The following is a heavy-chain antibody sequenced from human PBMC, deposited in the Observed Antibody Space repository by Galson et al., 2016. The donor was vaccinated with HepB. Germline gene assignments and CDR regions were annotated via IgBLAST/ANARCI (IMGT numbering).Heavy chain of an antibody. CDR2: ISGNGGNT. CDR3: AKRQGYTSGRADS. Sequence: SLRLSCAASGFTFSDSYMSWIRQAPGKGLEWVSAISGNGGNTYYADSVRGRFTISKDKSKNTLYLQMSSLRVEDTAVYYCAKRQGYTSGRADSWGQGTLVTVSS. CDR1: GFTFSDSY. D-gene: IGHD6-19*01. J-gene: IGHJ4*02. V-gene: IGHV3-23*01.